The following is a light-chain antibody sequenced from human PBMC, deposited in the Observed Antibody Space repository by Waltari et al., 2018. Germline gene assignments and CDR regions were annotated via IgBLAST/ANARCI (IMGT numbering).Light chain of an antibody. J-gene: IGKJ4*01. Sequence: ETVMTQSPATLSVSPGERATLSCRASQSVSSNLAWYQQKPGQAPRLLMYGASTRATGIPARLSGSGSGTEFTLTISSLQSEECAVYYCQQYNDWPPVTFGGGTKVEIK. CDR2: GAS. CDR1: QSVSSN. CDR3: QQYNDWPPVT. V-gene: IGKV3-15*01.